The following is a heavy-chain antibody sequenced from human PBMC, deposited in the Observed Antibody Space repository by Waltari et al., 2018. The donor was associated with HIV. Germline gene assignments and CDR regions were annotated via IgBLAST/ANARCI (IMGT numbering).Heavy chain of an antibody. Sequence: QLQLQESGPGLVKPSETLSLSCTASGGSLSSSSYYWGWIRQPPGKGLEWIGSIYYSGTTDYSPALKSLVTRSVDTSKNQFSLKLGSVTAADTALYYCARVVGDCSITSCPGHQYYYGMDVWGQGTTVTVSS. CDR2: IYYSGTT. CDR3: ARVVGDCSITSCPGHQYYYGMDV. J-gene: IGHJ6*02. D-gene: IGHD2-2*01. CDR1: GGSLSSSSYY. V-gene: IGHV4-39*07.